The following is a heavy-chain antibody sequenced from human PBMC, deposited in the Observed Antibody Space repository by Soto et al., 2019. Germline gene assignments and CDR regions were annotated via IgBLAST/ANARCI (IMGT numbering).Heavy chain of an antibody. CDR1: GGSISRRRYY. J-gene: IGHJ1*01. Sequence: QLQLQASGPGLLKPSEPLSLTCTVSGGSISRRRYYWGCFRLPPGKGLGWLGRGSYRGSTYYNPSLKSRVTRSVDTPKNQFALKRSSGTGAETGVYDCARRTTVARPSEYWGQGTLVTVSS. V-gene: IGHV4-39*01. D-gene: IGHD4-17*01. CDR2: GSYRGST. CDR3: ARRTTVARPSEY.